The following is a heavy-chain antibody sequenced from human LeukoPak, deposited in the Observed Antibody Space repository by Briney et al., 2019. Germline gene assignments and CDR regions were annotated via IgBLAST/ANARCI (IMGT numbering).Heavy chain of an antibody. D-gene: IGHD3-10*01. CDR2: IYTSGST. Sequence: SETLSLTCTVSGGSISSYYWSWNRQPAGKGLEWIGRIYTSGSTNYNPSLKSRVTMSVDTSKNQFSLKLSSVTAADTAVYYCARESFITHWFDPWGQGTLVAVSS. V-gene: IGHV4-4*07. CDR1: GGSISSYY. J-gene: IGHJ5*02. CDR3: ARESFITHWFDP.